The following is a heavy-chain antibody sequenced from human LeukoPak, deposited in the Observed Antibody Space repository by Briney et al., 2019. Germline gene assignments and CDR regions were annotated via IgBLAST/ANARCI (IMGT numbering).Heavy chain of an antibody. J-gene: IGHJ1*01. Sequence: PGGSLRLSCAASGFTFSSYSMNWVRQAPGKGLEWVSSISSSSSYIYYATSVKGRFTISRDNAKNSLFLQMNSLRAEDTAIYYCAKVQDGSFWYEYFQHWGQGTLVTVSS. CDR3: AKVQDGSFWYEYFQH. CDR1: GFTFSSYS. CDR2: ISSSSSYI. D-gene: IGHD6-19*01. V-gene: IGHV3-21*01.